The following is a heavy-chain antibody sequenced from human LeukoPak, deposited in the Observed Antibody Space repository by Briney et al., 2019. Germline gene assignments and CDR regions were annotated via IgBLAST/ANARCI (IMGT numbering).Heavy chain of an antibody. CDR3: ARDIYSIAE. J-gene: IGHJ4*02. V-gene: IGHV3-74*01. Sequence: GGSLRLSCAASGFTFSDYWIHWVRQAPGKGLVWVSLIHSDGGTTNYADSVKGQFTISRDNAKNTVYLQMSSLRVEDTAVYYCARDIYSIAEWGQGTLVTVSS. CDR1: GFTFSDYW. CDR2: IHSDGGTT. D-gene: IGHD1-26*01.